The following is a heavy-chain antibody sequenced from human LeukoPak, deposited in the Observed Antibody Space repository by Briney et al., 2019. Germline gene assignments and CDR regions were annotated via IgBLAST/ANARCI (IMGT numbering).Heavy chain of an antibody. Sequence: GGSLRLSCAASGFTVSSNYMSWVRQAPGKGLEWVSVIYSGGSTYYADSVKGRFTISRDNSKNTLYLQMNSLRAEDTAMYYCARLTGYYYYGMDVWGQGTTVTVSS. J-gene: IGHJ6*02. D-gene: IGHD3-16*01. CDR3: ARLTGYYYYGMDV. V-gene: IGHV3-66*04. CDR2: IYSGGST. CDR1: GFTVSSNY.